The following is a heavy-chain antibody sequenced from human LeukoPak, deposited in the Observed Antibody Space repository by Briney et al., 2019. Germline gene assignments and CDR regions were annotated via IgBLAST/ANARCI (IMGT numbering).Heavy chain of an antibody. CDR1: GGSISSYY. CDR2: IYTSGST. CDR3: AREVSYCSGGSCSFFDY. V-gene: IGHV4-4*07. D-gene: IGHD2-15*01. J-gene: IGHJ4*02. Sequence: IPSETLSLTCTVSGGSISSYYWSWIRQPAGKGLEWIGRIYTSGSTNYNPSLKSRVTMSVDTSKNQFSLKLSSVTAADTAVYYCAREVSYCSGGSCSFFDYWGQGTLVTVSS.